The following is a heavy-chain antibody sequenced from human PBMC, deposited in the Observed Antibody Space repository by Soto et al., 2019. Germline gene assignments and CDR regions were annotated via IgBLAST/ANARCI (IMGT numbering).Heavy chain of an antibody. CDR3: ARGGARDDYTYGMDV. CDR1: GFTFSSYA. Sequence: EVQLLESGGGLAQPGGSLRLSCAASGFTFSSYAMNWVRQAPGKGLEWVAGISGSGGSTYYADSVKGRFTISRDNARNSLYLQMNSLRAEDTAVYYCARGGARDDYTYGMDVWGQGTTVTVSS. CDR2: ISGSGGST. D-gene: IGHD3-16*01. V-gene: IGHV3-23*01. J-gene: IGHJ6*02.